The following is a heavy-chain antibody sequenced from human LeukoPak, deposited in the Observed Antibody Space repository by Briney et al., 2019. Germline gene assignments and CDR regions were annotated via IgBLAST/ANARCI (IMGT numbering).Heavy chain of an antibody. V-gene: IGHV3-23*01. CDR3: TRRRGNQQPIDY. Sequence: GGSLRLSCAASGFTFSSYATSWVRQAPGKGLEWVSAISGGGIGIYYADSLKGRFTISRDDSKNTLYLQMNSLRAEDTAVYYCTRRRGNQQPIDYWGQGTLVTVSS. CDR2: ISGGGIGI. J-gene: IGHJ4*02. CDR1: GFTFSSYA. D-gene: IGHD2-2*01.